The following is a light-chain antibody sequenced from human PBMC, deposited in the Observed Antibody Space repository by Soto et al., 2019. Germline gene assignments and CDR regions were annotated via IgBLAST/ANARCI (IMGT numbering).Light chain of an antibody. CDR3: HQYGISGR. CDR1: QSVSNNY. CDR2: GAS. J-gene: IGKJ1*01. V-gene: IGKV3-20*01. Sequence: IILTNSPGTLSLYPGERATLSCRASQSVSNNYLAWYQQKPGQAPRLLIYGASNRATGIPDRFSGSGSGTDFTLTISRLEPDDFAVYYSHQYGISGRFGQGTKVAIK.